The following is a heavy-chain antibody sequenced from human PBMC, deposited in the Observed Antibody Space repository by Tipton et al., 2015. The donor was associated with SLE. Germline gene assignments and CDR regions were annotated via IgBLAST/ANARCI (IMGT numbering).Heavy chain of an antibody. J-gene: IGHJ4*02. CDR3: ASKYFYDSDGLRY. V-gene: IGHV4-38-2*02. CDR2: IYHSGST. D-gene: IGHD3-22*01. CDR1: GYSISSGYY. Sequence: TLSLTCTVSGYSISSGYYWGWIRQPPGKGLEWIGSIYHSGSTYYNPSLKSRVIISVDTSKNQFSLKLTSVTAADTAVYYCASKYFYDSDGLRYWGQGTLVTVSS.